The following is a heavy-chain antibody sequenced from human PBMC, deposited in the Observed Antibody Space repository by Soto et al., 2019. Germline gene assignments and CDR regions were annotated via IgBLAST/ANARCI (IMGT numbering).Heavy chain of an antibody. D-gene: IGHD6-13*01. CDR3: AHRRRGAAAGTFDY. J-gene: IGHJ4*02. Sequence: SGPTLVNPTQTLTLTCTFSGFSLSTSGVGVGWIHQPPGKALEWLALIYWDDDKRYSPSLKSRLTITKDTSKNQVVLTMTNMDPVDTATYYCAHRRRGAAAGTFDYWGQGTLVTVSS. CDR2: IYWDDDK. CDR1: GFSLSTSGVG. V-gene: IGHV2-5*02.